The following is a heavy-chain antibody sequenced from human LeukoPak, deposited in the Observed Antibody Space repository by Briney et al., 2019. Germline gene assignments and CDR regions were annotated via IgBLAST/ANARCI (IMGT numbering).Heavy chain of an antibody. CDR3: ARLNLAAREDY. J-gene: IGHJ4*02. D-gene: IGHD6-6*01. CDR1: GLTFSSYW. Sequence: GGSLRLSCAASGLTFSSYWMSWVRQAPGKGPEWVANIKPDGSGKYYVDSVKGRFTISRDNAENSLFLHMNSLRAEDTAVYYCARLNLAAREDYWGQGTLVTVSS. V-gene: IGHV3-7*03. CDR2: IKPDGSGK.